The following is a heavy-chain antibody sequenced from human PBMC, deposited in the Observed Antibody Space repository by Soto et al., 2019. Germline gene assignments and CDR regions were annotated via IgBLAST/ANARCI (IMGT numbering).Heavy chain of an antibody. CDR1: GYSISTGFN. D-gene: IGHD6-19*01. J-gene: IGHJ5*02. V-gene: IGHV4-38-2*02. CDR2: IYHSGST. CDR3: ARDWGTGFYLSGS. Sequence: SETLSLTCAVSGYSISTGFNWGWIRQPPGKGLEWIGSIYHSGSTYYNLSLKSRVTISADTSKNQISLKLISVTAADTALYYCARDWGTGFYLSGSWGQGTLVTVSS.